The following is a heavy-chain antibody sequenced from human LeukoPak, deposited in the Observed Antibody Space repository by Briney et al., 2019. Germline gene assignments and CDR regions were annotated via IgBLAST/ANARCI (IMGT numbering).Heavy chain of an antibody. CDR3: ARENTSGYYADY. CDR1: GYTFTDNF. V-gene: IGHV1-2*02. J-gene: IGHJ4*02. D-gene: IGHD3-22*01. Sequence: VASVKVSCKASGYTFTDNFMQWVRQAPGRGLEGMGWINPHTGSTKYVERFQGRVTMTRDTSISTAYMEVRRLRSDDTAVYYCARENTSGYYADYWGQGTLVTVSS. CDR2: INPHTGST.